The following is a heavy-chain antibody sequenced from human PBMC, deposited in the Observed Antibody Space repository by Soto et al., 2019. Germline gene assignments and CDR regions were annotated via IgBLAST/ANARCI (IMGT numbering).Heavy chain of an antibody. CDR1: GFSLNSPAVG. V-gene: IGHV2-5*02. D-gene: IGHD6-19*01. Sequence: QITLKESGPTLVKPTQPLTLTCTFSGFSLNSPAVGVNWIRQPPGKSLEWLALIYWDDDNQYSPSLKSKLTITKDTSKNQVVLTMTNMDPVDTATYYCAHGSGWLSDYWGQGTLVTVSS. CDR2: IYWDDDN. J-gene: IGHJ4*02. CDR3: AHGSGWLSDY.